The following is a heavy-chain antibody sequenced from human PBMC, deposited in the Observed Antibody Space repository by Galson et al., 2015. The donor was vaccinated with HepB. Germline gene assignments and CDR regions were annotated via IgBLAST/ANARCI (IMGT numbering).Heavy chain of an antibody. V-gene: IGHV3-21*01. D-gene: IGHD3-10*01. Sequence: SLRLSCAASGFTFSSYSMNWVRQAPGKGLEWVSSISSSSYIFDADSLRGRFTISRDDAQNSLFLQMNSLRAEDTAVYYCARGSINSGFDYWGQGTLVTVSS. CDR2: ISSSSYI. J-gene: IGHJ4*02. CDR3: ARGSINSGFDY. CDR1: GFTFSSYS.